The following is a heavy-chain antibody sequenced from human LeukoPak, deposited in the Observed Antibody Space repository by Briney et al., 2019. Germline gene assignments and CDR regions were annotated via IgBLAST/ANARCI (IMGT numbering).Heavy chain of an antibody. CDR3: ARDHDFAFDN. D-gene: IGHD2-21*02. CDR1: GFTFSTYP. Sequence: PGGSLRLSCAASGFTFSTYPMNWVRQAPGKGLEWISHIRDSGTTDYADSVKGRFTISRDNAKNSLYLQLSGLRAEDTAVYYCARDHDFAFDNWGQGTLVTVSS. CDR2: IRDSGTT. V-gene: IGHV3-48*01. J-gene: IGHJ4*02.